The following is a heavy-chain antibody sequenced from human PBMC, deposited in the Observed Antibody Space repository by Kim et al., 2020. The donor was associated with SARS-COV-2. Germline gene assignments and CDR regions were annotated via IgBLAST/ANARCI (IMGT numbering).Heavy chain of an antibody. CDR3: ARGGAMVYAMGYYYGMDV. Sequence: KGRFTISRDNAKNTLYLQMNSLRAEDTAVYYCARGGAMVYAMGYYYGMDVWGQGTTVTVSS. J-gene: IGHJ6*02. V-gene: IGHV3-74*01. D-gene: IGHD2-8*01.